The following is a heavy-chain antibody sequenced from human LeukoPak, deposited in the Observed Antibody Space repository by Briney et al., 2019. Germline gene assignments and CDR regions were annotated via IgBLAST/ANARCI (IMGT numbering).Heavy chain of an antibody. D-gene: IGHD3-10*01. Sequence: PSETLSLTCSVSGGSISSGGDIYSTTYYWAWIRQPPGKWLEWIGTINYSGKTFYNPSLKSRVTMSVDTSQNQFSLQLSSVTAADTAVYYCARANSRSYIYYMDVWGKGTTSTVSS. V-gene: IGHV4-39*01. J-gene: IGHJ6*03. CDR3: ARANSRSYIYYMDV. CDR1: GGSISSGGDIYSTTYY. CDR2: INYSGKT.